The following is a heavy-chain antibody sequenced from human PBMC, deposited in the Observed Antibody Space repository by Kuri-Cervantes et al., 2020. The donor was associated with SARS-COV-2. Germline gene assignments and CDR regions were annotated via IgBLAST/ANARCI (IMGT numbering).Heavy chain of an antibody. J-gene: IGHJ6*02. V-gene: IGHV1-58*01. D-gene: IGHD1-26*01. CDR2: IVVGSGNT. CDR1: GFTFTSSA. Sequence: SVKVTCKASGFTFTSSAVQWVRQARGQRLERIGWIVVGSGNTNYAQKCQERVSITRDMSTSNAYMELSSLRSEDTAVYYCAASLLYRIYYYYCIDVWGQGTTVTVSS. CDR3: AASLLYRIYYYYCIDV.